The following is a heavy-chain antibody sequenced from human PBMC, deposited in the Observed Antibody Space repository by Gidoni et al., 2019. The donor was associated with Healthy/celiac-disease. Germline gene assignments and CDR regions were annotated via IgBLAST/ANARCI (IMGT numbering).Heavy chain of an antibody. CDR3: ARGQDSYFDS. CDR2: INQDGSEK. D-gene: IGHD2-15*01. J-gene: IGHJ4*02. V-gene: IGHV3-7*03. Sequence: VANINQDGSEKYYVDSGKGRFTISRGHAKNSLYLQMNSLRAEDTAVYYCARGQDSYFDSWGQGTLVTVSS.